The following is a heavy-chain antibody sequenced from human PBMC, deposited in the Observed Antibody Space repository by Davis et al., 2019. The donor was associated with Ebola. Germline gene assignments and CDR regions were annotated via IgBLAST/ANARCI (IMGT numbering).Heavy chain of an antibody. CDR3: ASHRDLVVYAIDYYYGMDV. CDR2: ISYDGSNK. Sequence: GGSLRLSCAASGFTFSSYAMSWVRQAPGKGLEWVAVISYDGSNKYYADSVKGRFTISRDNSKNTLYLQMNSLRAEDTAVYYCASHRDLVVYAIDYYYGMDVWGQGTTVTVSS. D-gene: IGHD2-8*02. V-gene: IGHV3-30*03. J-gene: IGHJ6*02. CDR1: GFTFSSYA.